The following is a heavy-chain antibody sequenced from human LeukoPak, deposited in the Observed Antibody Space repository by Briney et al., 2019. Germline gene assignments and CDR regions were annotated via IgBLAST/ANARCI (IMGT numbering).Heavy chain of an antibody. J-gene: IGHJ4*02. CDR2: ISWNSGSI. V-gene: IGHV3-9*01. CDR1: GFTFDDYA. CDR3: AKEGGGGSLKYYFDY. D-gene: IGHD2-15*01. Sequence: AGGSLRLSCAASGFTFDDYATHWVRQAPGKGLEWVSGISWNSGSIGYADSVKGRFTISRDNAKNSLYLQMNSLRAEDTALYYCAKEGGGGSLKYYFDYWGQGTLVTVSS.